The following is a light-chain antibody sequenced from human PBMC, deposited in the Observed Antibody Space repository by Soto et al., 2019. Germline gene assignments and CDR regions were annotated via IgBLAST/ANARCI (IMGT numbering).Light chain of an antibody. CDR2: GAA. V-gene: IGKV3-20*01. J-gene: IGKJ1*01. Sequence: VLTQSPDTLSLSPEERATLSCRVSQSVSSDYLAWYRQKPGEDPRLLIYGAATRAAGIPDRFSGSGSGKDFSLPISRREPEDFAVYFCQQYDDSETFGQGTKVDIK. CDR1: QSVSSDY. CDR3: QQYDDSET.